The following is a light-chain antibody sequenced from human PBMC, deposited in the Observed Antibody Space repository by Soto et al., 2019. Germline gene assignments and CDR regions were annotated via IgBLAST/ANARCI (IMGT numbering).Light chain of an antibody. V-gene: IGKV1-5*01. CDR2: DAS. J-gene: IGKJ1*01. CDR1: QSISSG. Sequence: DIQMTQSPSTLSASVGDRVTITCRASQSISSGLAWYQQKPGKAPKLLIYDASSLESGVPSSFSGSGSGTEFTLTISSLQPDDFATYYCQQYNSYWTFGQGTKVEIK. CDR3: QQYNSYWT.